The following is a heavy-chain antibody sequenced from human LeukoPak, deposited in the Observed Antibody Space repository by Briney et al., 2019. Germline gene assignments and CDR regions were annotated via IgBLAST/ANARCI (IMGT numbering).Heavy chain of an antibody. CDR1: GFNFSDSR. Sequence: GGSLRLSCAASGFNFSDSRMTWVRQAPGTGLEWVANVNKEGTEKHFLDSVEGRFTISRDNAKESLYLQMRSLRPEDTAVYFCVRGDWYFESWGQGTLVTVSS. D-gene: IGHD2-21*02. J-gene: IGHJ4*02. V-gene: IGHV3-7*04. CDR2: VNKEGTEK. CDR3: VRGDWYFES.